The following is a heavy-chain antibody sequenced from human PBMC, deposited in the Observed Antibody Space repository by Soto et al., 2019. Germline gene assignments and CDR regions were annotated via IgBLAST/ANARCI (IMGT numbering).Heavy chain of an antibody. Sequence: SETLSLTCTVSGGSISSGTYSWGWFRQHPGKGRERIGSFYYSGSSTYNPSLESRVSRFVDTSRNPCSLKVSSVSSADTAVYSCARLGGYCSSTSCYGHYTMDVWGQGTPVTVSS. V-gene: IGHV4-39*01. CDR3: ARLGGYCSSTSCYGHYTMDV. CDR2: FYYSGSS. D-gene: IGHD2-2*01. J-gene: IGHJ6*02. CDR1: GGSISSGTYS.